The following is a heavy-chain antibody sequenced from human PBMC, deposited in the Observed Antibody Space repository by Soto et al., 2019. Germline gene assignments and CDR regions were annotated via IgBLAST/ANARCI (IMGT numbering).Heavy chain of an antibody. Sequence: GASVKVSCKASGYTFTSYDINWLRQSTGQGLEWMGWMNPNSGNTGYAQKFQGRVTMTRNTSISTAYMELSSLRSEDTAVYYCARGWKLYYYDSSGSHQSDYWGQGTPVTVSS. CDR2: MNPNSGNT. J-gene: IGHJ4*02. CDR3: ARGWKLYYYDSSGSHQSDY. CDR1: GYTFTSYD. D-gene: IGHD3-22*01. V-gene: IGHV1-8*01.